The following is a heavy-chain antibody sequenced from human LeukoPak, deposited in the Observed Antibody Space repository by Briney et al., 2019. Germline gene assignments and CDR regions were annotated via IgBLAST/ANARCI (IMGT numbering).Heavy chain of an antibody. CDR2: ISLSDGNSN. CDR3: AKWSGNRPLYYFDY. J-gene: IGHJ4*02. Sequence: PGTSLRLSCATSGFTFTCCGMHWVRQASGKGLEWVAAISLSDGNSNYYADSVKGRFTISRDNSKNTVYLQMNSLRADDTAVYYCAKWSGNRPLYYFDYWGQGTLVTVSS. V-gene: IGHV3-30*18. CDR1: GFTFTCCG. D-gene: IGHD3-3*01.